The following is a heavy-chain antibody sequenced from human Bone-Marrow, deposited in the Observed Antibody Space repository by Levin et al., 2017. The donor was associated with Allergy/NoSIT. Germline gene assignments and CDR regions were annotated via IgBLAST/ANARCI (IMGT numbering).Heavy chain of an antibody. Sequence: AASVKVSCKASGGTFSSYTLSWVRQAPGQGPEWMGRIISALGIAVYAEKFQGRVTITADKSTNTAYMELSSLRSQDTAVYYCAKHSSYGSSPFSFDYWGQGTLVTVSS. CDR1: GGTFSSYT. V-gene: IGHV1-69*02. D-gene: IGHD6-6*01. J-gene: IGHJ4*02. CDR2: IISALGIA. CDR3: AKHSSYGSSPFSFDY.